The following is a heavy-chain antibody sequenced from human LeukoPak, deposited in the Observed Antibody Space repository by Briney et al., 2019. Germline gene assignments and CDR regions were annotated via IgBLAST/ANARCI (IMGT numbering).Heavy chain of an antibody. J-gene: IGHJ4*02. D-gene: IGHD3-22*01. CDR2: IYTGGTT. V-gene: IGHV3-66*01. CDR3: ATSIDSSGYFDFDY. CDR1: GFTVSSNY. Sequence: GGSLRLSCAASGFTVSSNYMNWVRQAPGKGLEWVSVIYTGGTTYYADSVKGRFTMSRENSKNTLYLQMNSLRAEDTAVYYCATSIDSSGYFDFDYWGQGTLVTVSS.